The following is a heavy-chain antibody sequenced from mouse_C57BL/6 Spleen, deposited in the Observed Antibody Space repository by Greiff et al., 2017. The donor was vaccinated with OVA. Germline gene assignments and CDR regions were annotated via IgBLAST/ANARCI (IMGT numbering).Heavy chain of an antibody. J-gene: IGHJ3*01. CDR1: GFNIKDYY. V-gene: IGHV14-4*01. Sequence: VQLQQSGAELVRPGASVKLSCTASGFNIKDYYMHWVKQRPEQGLEWIGWIDPENGDTEYASKFQGKATITADTSSNTAYRQLSSLTSEDTAVYYCTTQMGRFAYWGQGTLVTVSA. CDR3: TTQMGRFAY. CDR2: IDPENGDT.